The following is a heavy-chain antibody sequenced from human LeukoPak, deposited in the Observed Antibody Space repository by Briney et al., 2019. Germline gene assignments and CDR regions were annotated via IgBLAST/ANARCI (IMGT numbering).Heavy chain of an antibody. V-gene: IGHV3-7*01. CDR3: ARVRRVAARLGCYFDY. J-gene: IGHJ4*02. Sequence: GGSLRLSCAASGFTFSSYAMSWVRQAPGKGLEWVANIKQDGSEKYYVDSVKGRFTISRDNAKNSLYLQMNSLRAEDTAVYYCARVRRVAARLGCYFDYWGQGTLVTVSS. CDR2: IKQDGSEK. D-gene: IGHD6-6*01. CDR1: GFTFSSYA.